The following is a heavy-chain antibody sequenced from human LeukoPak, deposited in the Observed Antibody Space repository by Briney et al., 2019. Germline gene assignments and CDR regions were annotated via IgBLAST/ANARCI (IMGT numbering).Heavy chain of an antibody. CDR3: TSDGGWYFNY. V-gene: IGHV1-2*02. D-gene: IGHD6-19*01. J-gene: IGHJ4*02. CDR1: GYPFTTYY. Sequence: ASVKVSCKASGYPFTTYYMHWVRQAPGQGLEWMGWINPNSSGTNYAQKFQGRVTVTRDTSISTAYMELSGLRSDDTAVYYCTSDGGWYFNYWGQGSLVTVSS. CDR2: INPNSSGT.